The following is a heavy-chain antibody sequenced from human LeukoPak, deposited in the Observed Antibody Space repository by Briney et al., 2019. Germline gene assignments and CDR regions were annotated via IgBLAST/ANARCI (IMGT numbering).Heavy chain of an antibody. CDR2: YDPEEGGI. Sequence: ASVKVSCKVSGSTLAESSIHWLRQAPGKGLEWMGGYDPEEGGIIYAQKFLDRVTMTEDTSTTTAYMEVSSLRSEDTAVYFCAGDRGITVTKDFDYWGQGTLVTVSS. CDR1: GSTLAESS. J-gene: IGHJ4*02. V-gene: IGHV1-24*01. D-gene: IGHD4-17*01. CDR3: AGDRGITVTKDFDY.